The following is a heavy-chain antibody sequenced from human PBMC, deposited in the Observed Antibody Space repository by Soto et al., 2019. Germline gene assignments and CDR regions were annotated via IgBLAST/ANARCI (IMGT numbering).Heavy chain of an antibody. Sequence: QVQLVESGGGVVQPGRSLRLSCAASGFTFSSYGMHWVRKAPGTGLEWVAVIAYDGSNKYYADSVKGRFTISRDNAKNALYLHMHSLRAEETAVSYCSKTGWCGAPFGYWGQGTLVTVSS. J-gene: IGHJ4*02. CDR1: GFTFSSYG. V-gene: IGHV3-30*18. CDR2: IAYDGSNK. CDR3: SKTGWCGAPFGY. D-gene: IGHD3-10*01.